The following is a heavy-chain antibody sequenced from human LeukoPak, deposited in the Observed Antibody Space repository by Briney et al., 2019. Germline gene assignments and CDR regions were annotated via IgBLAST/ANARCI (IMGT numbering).Heavy chain of an antibody. CDR2: IKQDGSEK. D-gene: IGHD6-19*01. J-gene: IGHJ4*02. V-gene: IGHV3-7*03. Sequence: GSLRLSCAASGFTFSSYWMSWVRQAPGKGLEWVANIKQDGSEKYYVDSVKGRFTISRDNAKNSLYLQMNSLRAEDTAVYYCARGPWGSSGWSYFDYWGQGTLVTVSS. CDR1: GFTFSSYW. CDR3: ARGPWGSSGWSYFDY.